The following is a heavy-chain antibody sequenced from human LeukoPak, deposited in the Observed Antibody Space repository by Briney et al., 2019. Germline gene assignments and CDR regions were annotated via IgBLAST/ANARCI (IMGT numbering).Heavy chain of an antibody. CDR3: ARDSGYRSGGSCYPGGWFDP. J-gene: IGHJ5*02. D-gene: IGHD2-15*01. CDR2: XXXXXXNT. CDR1: XXX. V-gene: IGHV1-3*01. Sequence: XXXXXWVXQXPGXXLEWMXXXXXXXXNTKYSQKFQGRVTITRDTSASTAYMELSSLRSEDTAVYYCARDSGYRSGGSCYPGGWFDPWGQGTLVTVSS.